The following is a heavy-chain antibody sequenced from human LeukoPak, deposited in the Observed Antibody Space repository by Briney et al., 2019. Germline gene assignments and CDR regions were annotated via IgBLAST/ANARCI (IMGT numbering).Heavy chain of an antibody. CDR1: AGTCRSHA. V-gene: IGHV1-69*01. Sequence: GDSVKDTCKASAGTCRSHAISWVRLAPGQGLEWLGPIIPISNTANYAQKFQGRVTITADESTSTAYMELSSLRSEDTAVYYCARWAGYSSDWYWGPFDYWGQGTLVSVSS. D-gene: IGHD6-19*01. CDR2: IIPISNTA. CDR3: ARWAGYSSDWYWGPFDY. J-gene: IGHJ4*02.